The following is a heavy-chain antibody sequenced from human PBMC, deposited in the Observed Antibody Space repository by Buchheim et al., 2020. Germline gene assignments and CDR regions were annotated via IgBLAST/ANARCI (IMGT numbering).Heavy chain of an antibody. CDR1: GFTFRSNA. D-gene: IGHD1-26*01. CDR3: VKEYGKVGPSFDY. J-gene: IGHJ4*02. V-gene: IGHV3-23*01. CDR2: ISGSCGRT. Sequence: EVQLLESGGGLVQPGGSLRLSCAVSGFTFRSNAMSWVRQAPGRGLQWVSAISGSCGRTYYVDFLKGRFTISRDNSKQTLYLQMNSLRAEDTAIYYCVKEYGKVGPSFDYWGPGTL.